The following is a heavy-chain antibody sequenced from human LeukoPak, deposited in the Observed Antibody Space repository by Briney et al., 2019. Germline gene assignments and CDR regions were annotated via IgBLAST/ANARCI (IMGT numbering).Heavy chain of an antibody. D-gene: IGHD4-17*01. V-gene: IGHV3-30-3*01. CDR1: GFTFNSYA. J-gene: IGHJ4*02. CDR2: ISSDGSNK. CDR3: ARDTSPMSHDHGDYGGAAKYYFDY. Sequence: GGSLRLSCAASGFTFNSYAMHWVRQAPGKGLEWVAVISSDGSNKYYADSVKGRFTLSRDNSKNTLYLQMNSLRVEDTAVYSCARDTSPMSHDHGDYGGAAKYYFDYWGQGTLVTVSS.